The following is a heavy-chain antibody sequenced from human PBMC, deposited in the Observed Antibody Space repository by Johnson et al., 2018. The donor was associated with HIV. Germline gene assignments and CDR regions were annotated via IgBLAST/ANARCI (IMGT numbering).Heavy chain of an antibody. V-gene: IGHV3-66*02. CDR2: IYSGGST. J-gene: IGHJ3*02. D-gene: IGHD3-22*01. CDR1: GFTFDDYG. Sequence: EVQLVESGGGVVRPGGSLRLSCAASGFTFDDYGMSWVRQVPGKGLEWVSVIYSGGSTYYADSVKGRFTISRDNSKNTLYLQMNSLRAEDTAVYYCARDQSSGPHDAFDIWGQGTMVTVSS. CDR3: ARDQSSGPHDAFDI.